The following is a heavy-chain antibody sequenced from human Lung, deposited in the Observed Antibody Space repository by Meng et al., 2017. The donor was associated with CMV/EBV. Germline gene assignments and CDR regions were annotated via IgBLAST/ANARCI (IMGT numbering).Heavy chain of an antibody. D-gene: IGHD2-2*01. Sequence: SCAASAFTFSNYGMSWVRRAPGRGLEWVSGISAGGGSTYYADSVKGRFTVSRDNSKNTLYLQMNSLRAEDTAVYYCAKDWSRYCTSTSCYKPWLDPXGQGTLVTVSS. J-gene: IGHJ5*02. CDR3: AKDWSRYCTSTSCYKPWLDP. V-gene: IGHV3-23*01. CDR1: AFTFSNYG. CDR2: ISAGGGST.